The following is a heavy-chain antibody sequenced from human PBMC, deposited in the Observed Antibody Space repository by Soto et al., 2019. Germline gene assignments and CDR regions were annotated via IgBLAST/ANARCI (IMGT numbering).Heavy chain of an antibody. Sequence: EVQLVESGGGLVKPGGSLRLSCAASGFTFSSYSMNWVRQAPGKGLEWVSSISRSRSYIYYADSVKGRFTISRDTAKNYMDLQMNSLRDEDTAVYYGAKESMVRSPGGGMDVWGQGTTVTVSS. V-gene: IGHV3-21*01. J-gene: IGHJ6*02. CDR3: AKESMVRSPGGGMDV. CDR2: ISRSRSYI. D-gene: IGHD3-10*01. CDR1: GFTFSSYS.